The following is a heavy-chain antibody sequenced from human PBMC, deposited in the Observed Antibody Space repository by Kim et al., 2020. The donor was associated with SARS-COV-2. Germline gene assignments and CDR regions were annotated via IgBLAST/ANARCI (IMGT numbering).Heavy chain of an antibody. CDR2: ISAYNGNT. Sequence: ASVKVSYKASGYTFTSYGISWVRQAPGQGLEWMGWISAYNGNTNYAQKLQGRVTMTTDTSTSTAYMELRSLRSDDTAVYYCARDNIVVVPAATDYWGQGTLVTVSS. CDR3: ARDNIVVVPAATDY. V-gene: IGHV1-18*01. CDR1: GYTFTSYG. D-gene: IGHD2-2*01. J-gene: IGHJ4*02.